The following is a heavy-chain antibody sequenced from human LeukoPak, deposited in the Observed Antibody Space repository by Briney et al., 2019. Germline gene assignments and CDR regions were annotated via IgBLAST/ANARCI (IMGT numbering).Heavy chain of an antibody. CDR3: ARRRDFGELDY. CDR1: GGTFSSYA. V-gene: IGHV1-69*05. Sequence: GSSVKVSCEASGGTFSSYAISWVRQAPGQGLEWMGGIIPIFGTANYAQKFQGRVTITTDESTSTAYMELSSLRSEDTAVYYCARRRDFGELDYWGQGTLVTVSS. D-gene: IGHD3-9*01. CDR2: IIPIFGTA. J-gene: IGHJ4*02.